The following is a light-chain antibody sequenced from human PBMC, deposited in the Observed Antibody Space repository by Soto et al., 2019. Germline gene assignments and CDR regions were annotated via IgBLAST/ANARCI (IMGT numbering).Light chain of an antibody. CDR2: DAS. J-gene: IGKJ4*01. V-gene: IGKV3-11*01. Sequence: EIVLTQSPATLSVSPGERATLSCRASQSVSASLVWYQLKPGQAPRLLIYDASNRATGIPARFSGSGSGTDFTLTISSLEPEDFAIYYCQQRYSWPLTFGGGTKVEIE. CDR3: QQRYSWPLT. CDR1: QSVSAS.